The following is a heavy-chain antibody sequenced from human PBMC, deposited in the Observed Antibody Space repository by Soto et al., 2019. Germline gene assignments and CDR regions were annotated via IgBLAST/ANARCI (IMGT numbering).Heavy chain of an antibody. D-gene: IGHD1-1*01. CDR1: GYTITTYY. J-gene: IGHJ4*02. V-gene: IGHV1-46*01. CDR2: INPNDGAT. Sequence: QVQLVQSGAEVKKPGASVKVSCKASGYTITTYYMHWVRQVSGQGLEWMGLINPNDGATTYEQAFQGRLTMTRDTSTNTVYMELSSLRSEDTAMYYCAREANSADYWGLGPLVTVSS. CDR3: AREANSADY.